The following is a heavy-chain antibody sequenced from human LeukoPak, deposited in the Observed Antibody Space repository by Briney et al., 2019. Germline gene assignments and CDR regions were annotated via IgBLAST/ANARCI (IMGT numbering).Heavy chain of an antibody. J-gene: IGHJ5*02. CDR1: GGSFSGHY. Sequence: SETLSLTCAVYGGSFSGHYWTWIRQPPGKGLEWIGEINHSGSTNYNPSLKSRVTISVDTSKNQFSLKLSSVTAADTAVYYCARVSPGGFFGVVIGPWWFDPWGQGTLVTVSS. CDR3: ARVSPGGFFGVVIGPWWFDP. D-gene: IGHD3-3*01. CDR2: INHSGST. V-gene: IGHV4-34*01.